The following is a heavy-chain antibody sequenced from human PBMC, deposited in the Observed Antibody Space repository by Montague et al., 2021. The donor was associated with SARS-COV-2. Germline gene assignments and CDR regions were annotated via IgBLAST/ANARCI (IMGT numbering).Heavy chain of an antibody. CDR3: ARSTVTNSPFGFSNKLRSRYNGMDV. J-gene: IGHJ6*02. CDR2: INHSGST. CDR1: GGSFSGYY. V-gene: IGHV4-34*01. Sequence: SAPLSLTCAVYGGSFSGYYLNWIRQPPGKGLEWIGEINHSGSTNYNPSLKSRVTIAVDTSKNQVSLKLTSVTAADTAVFYCARSTVTNSPFGFSNKLRSRYNGMDVWGQGTTVTVSS. D-gene: IGHD4-17*01.